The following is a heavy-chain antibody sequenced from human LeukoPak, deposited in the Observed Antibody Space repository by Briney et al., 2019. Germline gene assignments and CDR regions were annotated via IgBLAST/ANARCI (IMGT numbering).Heavy chain of an antibody. V-gene: IGHV3-73*01. CDR3: TRPGYCSGGSCYDGSSGVDY. CDR2: IRSKANSYAT. CDR1: GFTFSGSA. J-gene: IGHJ4*02. Sequence: PGGSLKLSCAASGFTFSGSAMHWVRQASGQGLEWVGRIRSKANSYATAYAASVKGRFTISRDDSKNTAYLQMNSLKTEDTAVYYCTRPGYCSGGSCYDGSSGVDYWGQGTLVTVSS. D-gene: IGHD2-15*01.